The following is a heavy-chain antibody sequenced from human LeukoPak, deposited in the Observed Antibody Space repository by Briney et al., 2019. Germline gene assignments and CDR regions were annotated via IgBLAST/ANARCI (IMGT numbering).Heavy chain of an antibody. Sequence: GGSLRLSCAASGFTFGDHIMNWVRQPPGKRLEWVAYVSGSGSTVYYADSVKGRFTVSRDNGKSSLYLQMNSLRVEDTALYYCVRQFASWGQGTLVTVSS. V-gene: IGHV3-48*01. CDR3: VRQFAS. CDR1: GFTFGDHI. J-gene: IGHJ4*02. CDR2: VSGSGSTV.